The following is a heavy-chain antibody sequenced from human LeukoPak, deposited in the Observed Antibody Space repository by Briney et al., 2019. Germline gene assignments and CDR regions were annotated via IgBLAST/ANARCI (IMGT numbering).Heavy chain of an antibody. CDR2: ISGSGGST. D-gene: IGHD6-13*01. CDR1: GFTFSNYA. Sequence: PGGSLRLSCAASGFTFSNYAMSWVRQAPGKGLEWVSGISGSGGSTYYADFVKGRFTISRDNSKNTLYLQMNSLRVEDTAVYYSAKDSRYSSSINYFDPWGQGTLVTVSS. V-gene: IGHV3-23*01. CDR3: AKDSRYSSSINYFDP. J-gene: IGHJ5*02.